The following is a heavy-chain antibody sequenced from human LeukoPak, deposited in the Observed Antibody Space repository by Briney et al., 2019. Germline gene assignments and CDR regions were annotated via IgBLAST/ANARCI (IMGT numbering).Heavy chain of an antibody. Sequence: GGSLRLSCAASGFTFSSYEMNWVRQAPGKGLEWISYISYSSRTTHYADSLKGRFTISRDNAANSLYLQMNSLRAEDTAVYYCARGQVYYDSSGYHFDYWGQGTLVTVSS. CDR1: GFTFSSYE. V-gene: IGHV3-48*03. CDR2: ISYSSRTT. D-gene: IGHD3-22*01. J-gene: IGHJ4*02. CDR3: ARGQVYYDSSGYHFDY.